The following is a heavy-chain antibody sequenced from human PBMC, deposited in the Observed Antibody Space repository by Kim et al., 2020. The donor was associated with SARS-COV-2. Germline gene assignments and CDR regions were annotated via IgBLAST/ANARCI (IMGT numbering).Heavy chain of an antibody. CDR3: ARPRSRGNGGWFDP. CDR1: GFTFSSYS. Sequence: GGSLRLSCAASGFTFSSYSMNWVRQAPGKGLEWVSSISSSSSYIYYADSVKGRFTISRDNAKNSLYLQMNSLRAEDTAVYYCARPRSRGNGGWFDPWGQGTLVTVSS. D-gene: IGHD3-10*01. CDR2: ISSSSSYI. J-gene: IGHJ5*02. V-gene: IGHV3-21*01.